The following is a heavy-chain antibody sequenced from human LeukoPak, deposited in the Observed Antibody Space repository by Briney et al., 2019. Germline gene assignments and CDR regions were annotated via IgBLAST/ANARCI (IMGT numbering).Heavy chain of an antibody. D-gene: IGHD1-26*01. Sequence: PGGSLRLSCAASGFTFSSYGMNWVRQAPGKGLEWVSSISGSGHNTYYADSVKGRFTISRDSSKNTLFLHMNTLRAEDTAIYYCAKDRTVGASYWYFDLWGRGTLVTVSS. J-gene: IGHJ2*01. CDR3: AKDRTVGASYWYFDL. CDR2: ISGSGHNT. V-gene: IGHV3-23*01. CDR1: GFTFSSYG.